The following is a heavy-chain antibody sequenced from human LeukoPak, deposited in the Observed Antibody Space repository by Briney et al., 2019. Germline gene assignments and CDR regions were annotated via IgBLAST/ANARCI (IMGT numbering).Heavy chain of an antibody. D-gene: IGHD2-8*01. V-gene: IGHV4-34*01. J-gene: IGHJ4*02. Sequence: SESLTLTCAAYGCTFSSYYWRWIRQPPGKGLEWIGEITHSGSTNYNPSLKSRVTISEDKFKDQFALKLSSVTAADTAVYYCARGRNGRPKDCLGQGTLVTVSS. CDR1: GCTFSSYY. CDR2: ITHSGST. CDR3: ARGRNGRPKDC.